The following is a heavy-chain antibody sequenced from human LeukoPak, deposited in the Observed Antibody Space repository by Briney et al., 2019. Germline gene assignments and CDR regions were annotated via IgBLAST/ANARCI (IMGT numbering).Heavy chain of an antibody. J-gene: IGHJ4*02. CDR1: GYTFTSYD. D-gene: IGHD2-21*02. Sequence: GAAVKVSCKASGYTFTSYDINWVRQATGRGLDWMGCMIPNSGNTGYAQKFQGRVTMTRNTSISTACMELSSLRSEDTAVYYCARETAAMASDYWGQGTLVTVSS. CDR3: ARETAAMASDY. V-gene: IGHV1-8*01. CDR2: MIPNSGNT.